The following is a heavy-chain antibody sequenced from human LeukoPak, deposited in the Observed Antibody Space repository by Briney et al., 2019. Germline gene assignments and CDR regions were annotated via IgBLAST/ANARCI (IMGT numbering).Heavy chain of an antibody. V-gene: IGHV1-69*04. CDR2: IIPILSIA. Sequence: SVKVSCKASGGTFSSYAISWVRQAPGQGLEWMGRIIPILSIANYAQKFQGRVTITADKSTSTAYMELSSLRSEDTAVYYCARDQRGSYYAPFDYWGQGTLVTVSS. CDR1: GGTFSSYA. D-gene: IGHD1-26*01. CDR3: ARDQRGSYYAPFDY. J-gene: IGHJ4*02.